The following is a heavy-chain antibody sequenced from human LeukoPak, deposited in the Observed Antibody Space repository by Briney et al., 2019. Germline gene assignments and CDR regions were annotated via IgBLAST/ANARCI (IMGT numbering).Heavy chain of an antibody. V-gene: IGHV3-74*01. CDR1: GFTLSSYW. Sequence: GGSLRLSCAASGFTLSSYWLYWVRQAPGEGLVWVSQISLDGNITPYADSVKGRFTISRDNSKNTLYLQINALKAEDTAVYYCARGCSAVRCPADYWGQGSLVTVSS. CDR2: ISLDGNIT. J-gene: IGHJ4*02. D-gene: IGHD2-15*01. CDR3: ARGCSAVRCPADY.